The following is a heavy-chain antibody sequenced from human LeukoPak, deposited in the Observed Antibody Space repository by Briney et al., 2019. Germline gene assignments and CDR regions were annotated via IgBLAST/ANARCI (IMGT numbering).Heavy chain of an antibody. CDR2: ISSSGSTI. V-gene: IGHV3-48*03. J-gene: IGHJ4*02. Sequence: QSGGSLRLSCAASGFTFSSYEMNWVRQAPGKGLEWVSYISSSGSTIYYADSVKGRFTISRDNAENSLYLQMDSLRAEDTAVYYCARSGSDFDYWGQGTLVTVSS. D-gene: IGHD1-26*01. CDR1: GFTFSSYE. CDR3: ARSGSDFDY.